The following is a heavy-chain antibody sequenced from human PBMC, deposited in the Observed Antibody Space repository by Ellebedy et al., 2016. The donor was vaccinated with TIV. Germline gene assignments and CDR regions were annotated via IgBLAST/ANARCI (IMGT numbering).Heavy chain of an antibody. CDR3: ARRTTTYLDSSGLCFDL. Sequence: SETLSLTXNVSGGSISNYFWNWIRQPPGKGLEWIGYMSFSGSTTYNPSLKSRVVISVDTSKNQFSLKLSSVTAADTAVYYCARRTTTYLDSSGLCFDLWGRGTLVTVSS. CDR1: GGSISNYF. D-gene: IGHD6-19*01. CDR2: MSFSGST. V-gene: IGHV4-59*13. J-gene: IGHJ2*01.